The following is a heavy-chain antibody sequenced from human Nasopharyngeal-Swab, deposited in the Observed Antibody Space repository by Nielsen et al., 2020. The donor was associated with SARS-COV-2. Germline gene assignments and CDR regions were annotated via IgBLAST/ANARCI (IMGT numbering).Heavy chain of an antibody. CDR1: GFTFNNYN. Sequence: GGSLRLSCAASGFTFNNYNFNWVRQAPGKGLEWVSSISSSSSYIYYADSVKGRFTISRDNAKNSLYLQMNSLRAEDTAVYYCARGYFDLWGRGTLVTRLL. CDR2: ISSSSSYI. CDR3: ARGYFDL. J-gene: IGHJ2*01. V-gene: IGHV3-21*01.